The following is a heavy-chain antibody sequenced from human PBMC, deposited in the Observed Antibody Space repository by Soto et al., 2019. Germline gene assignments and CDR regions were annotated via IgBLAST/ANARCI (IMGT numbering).Heavy chain of an antibody. Sequence: GGSLRLSCAASGFSFVNYAMNWVRQAPGKGLEWVSGLSGSGTSTYYADSVKGRFTISRDNDKGLVYLQVNSLRAEDTAVYYCARDPPLSMIVVVGVDDFWGQGTLVTVSS. CDR2: LSGSGTST. CDR1: GFSFVNYA. CDR3: ARDPPLSMIVVVGVDDF. J-gene: IGHJ4*02. V-gene: IGHV3-23*01. D-gene: IGHD3-22*01.